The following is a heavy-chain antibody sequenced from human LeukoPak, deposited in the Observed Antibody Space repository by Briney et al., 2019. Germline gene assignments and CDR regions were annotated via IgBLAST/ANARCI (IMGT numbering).Heavy chain of an antibody. J-gene: IGHJ6*03. CDR2: VSHSGST. CDR3: ARVLTYSSIYYMDV. V-gene: IGHV4-39*07. D-gene: IGHD6-13*01. CDR1: GDSISSSNYF. Sequence: PSETLSLTCTVSGDSISSSNYFWGWIRQSPGKGLEWIGSVSHSGSTYYSPSLKSRVTISGDTSKNQFSLKLSSVTAADTAVYYCARVLTYSSIYYMDVWGKGTTVTVSS.